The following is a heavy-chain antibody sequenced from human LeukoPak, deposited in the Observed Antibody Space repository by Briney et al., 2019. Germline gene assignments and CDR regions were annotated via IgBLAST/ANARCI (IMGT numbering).Heavy chain of an antibody. Sequence: PSETLSLTCTVSGGSISSSSYYWGWIRQPPGKGLEWIGSIYYSGSTYYNPSLKSRVTISVDTSKNQFSLKLSSVTAADTAVYYCARLVPAAIRAYDWFDPWGQGTLVTVSS. CDR2: IYYSGST. V-gene: IGHV4-39*07. D-gene: IGHD2-2*01. CDR1: GGSISSSSYY. J-gene: IGHJ5*02. CDR3: ARLVPAAIRAYDWFDP.